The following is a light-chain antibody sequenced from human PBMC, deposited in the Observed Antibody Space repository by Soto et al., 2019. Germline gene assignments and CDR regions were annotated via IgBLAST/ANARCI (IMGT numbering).Light chain of an antibody. V-gene: IGKV3-15*01. Sequence: EIVMTQSPATLSVSPGERATLSCRASQRVSSNLAWYQQKPGQAPRLLIYGASTRATGIPARFSGSGSGTAFTLTISSLQSEDFAIYFCQQYNNWPPDRTFGQGTKVEI. CDR2: GAS. CDR3: QQYNNWPPDRT. J-gene: IGKJ1*01. CDR1: QRVSSN.